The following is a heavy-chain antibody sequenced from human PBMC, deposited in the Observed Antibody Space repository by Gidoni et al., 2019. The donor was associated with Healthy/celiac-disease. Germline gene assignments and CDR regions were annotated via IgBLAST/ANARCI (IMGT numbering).Heavy chain of an antibody. D-gene: IGHD1-26*01. Sequence: EVQLLESGGGLVQPGGSLRLSCAASRFTFSSYAMSWVRQAPGKGLEWVLAISGSGGSTYYADSVKGRFTISRDNSKNTLYLQMNSLRAEETAVYYCAKGIVGATRYYFDYWGQGTLVNVSS. CDR1: RFTFSSYA. J-gene: IGHJ4*02. V-gene: IGHV3-23*01. CDR2: ISGSGGST. CDR3: AKGIVGATRYYFDY.